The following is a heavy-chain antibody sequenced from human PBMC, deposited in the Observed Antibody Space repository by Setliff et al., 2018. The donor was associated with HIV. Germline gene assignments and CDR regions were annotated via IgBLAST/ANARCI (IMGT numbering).Heavy chain of an antibody. V-gene: IGHV4-4*02. CDR2: ISPSGRT. D-gene: IGHD6-13*01. Sequence: SETLSLTCAVSGGSISTDNWWNWGRQTPGKGLEWIGEISPSGRTNYNPSLKSRVTISVDSSKNQFSLKMTSVTAADTAVYYCARDLGSSWYFSHWGQGTLVTVSS. CDR1: GGSISTDNW. J-gene: IGHJ4*02. CDR3: ARDLGSSWYFSH.